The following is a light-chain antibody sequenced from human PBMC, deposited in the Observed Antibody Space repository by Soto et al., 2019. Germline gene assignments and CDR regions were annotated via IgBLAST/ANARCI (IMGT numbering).Light chain of an antibody. J-gene: IGKJ2*01. Sequence: IQLTQSPSSLSASVGDRVTITCRARQGINKFLAWYQQRPGKAAQLLVYGASTLQSGVPSRFSGSGSGTDFTLTISSLQPEDFATYYCQQLTNFRFTFGQGTKLDIK. CDR3: QQLTNFRFT. V-gene: IGKV1-9*01. CDR2: GAS. CDR1: QGINKF.